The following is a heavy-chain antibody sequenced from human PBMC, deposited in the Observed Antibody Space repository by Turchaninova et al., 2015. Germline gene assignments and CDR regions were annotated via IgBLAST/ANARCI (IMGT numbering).Heavy chain of an antibody. D-gene: IGHD2-15*01. CDR1: GVLLSMGGYY. Sequence: QVPLQEWGPGLVKPSTTRSLPYNVSGVLLSMGGYYFNWVRQHPVKVLEWIGYIYHSVTTHYNPSLESRVLMSVDTSSNLFSLNLSSVTAADSAVYYCAAHLATRGGSYYYGMDVWGLGTAVTVAS. CDR3: AAHLATRGGSYYYGMDV. V-gene: IGHV4-31*03. J-gene: IGHJ6*02. CDR2: IYHSVTT.